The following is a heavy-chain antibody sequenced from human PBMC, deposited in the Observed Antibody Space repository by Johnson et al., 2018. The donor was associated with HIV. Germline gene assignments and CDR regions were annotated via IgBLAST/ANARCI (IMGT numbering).Heavy chain of an antibody. V-gene: IGHV3-15*05. J-gene: IGHJ3*02. Sequence: EVQLVESGGGLVKPGGSLRLSCAASGFTVSSNYMSWVRQAPGKGLEWVGRIKSKTDGGTTDYAAPVKGRFTISRDNAKNFLYLQMNSLRAEDTALYYCAREALDGPGDDAFDIWGQGTMVTVSS. D-gene: IGHD5-24*01. CDR3: AREALDGPGDDAFDI. CDR1: GFTVSSNY. CDR2: IKSKTDGGTT.